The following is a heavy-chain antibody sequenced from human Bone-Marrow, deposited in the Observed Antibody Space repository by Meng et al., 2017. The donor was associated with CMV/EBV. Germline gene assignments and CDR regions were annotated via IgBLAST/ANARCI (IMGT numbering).Heavy chain of an antibody. V-gene: IGHV1-2*02. CDR1: GYTFIGYD. CDR2: INPKSGGT. D-gene: IGHD3-22*01. J-gene: IGHJ6*02. CDR3: AKALYTNYYSTYHGLDV. Sequence: ASVKVSCKASGYTFIGYDLHWVRQAPGEGLEWMGWINPKSGGTNYAQRFQGRVTMTRDTSINTVYMELNRLRSDDTAVYYCAKALYTNYYSTYHGLDVWGQGTTVTVSS.